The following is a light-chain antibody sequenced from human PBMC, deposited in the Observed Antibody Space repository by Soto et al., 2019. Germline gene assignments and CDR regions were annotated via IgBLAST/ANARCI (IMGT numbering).Light chain of an antibody. CDR1: SSNIGNNY. CDR3: GTWDIRLNINCV. CDR2: ENN. V-gene: IGLV1-51*02. J-gene: IGLJ3*02. Sequence: QSVLTQPPSVSAAPGQKVTISCSGSSSNIGNNYVSWYQHLPGTAPRLLIFENNKRPSGIPDRFSGSKSGTSATLAITGLQTGDEADYYCGTWDIRLNINCVFGGGTKVTVL.